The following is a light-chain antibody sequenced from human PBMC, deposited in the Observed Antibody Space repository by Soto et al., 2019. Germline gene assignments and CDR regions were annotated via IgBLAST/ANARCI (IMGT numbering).Light chain of an antibody. V-gene: IGLV3-1*01. CDR2: QDN. Sequence: SYELTQPPSESVSPGQTAIITCSGDKLGNKYTCWYQQKPGQSPVLVIYQDNKRPSGIPERFSGSNSGNTATLTISGTQAMDEADYYCQAWDSRSYVVFGGGTKLTVL. CDR3: QAWDSRSYVV. J-gene: IGLJ3*02. CDR1: KLGNKY.